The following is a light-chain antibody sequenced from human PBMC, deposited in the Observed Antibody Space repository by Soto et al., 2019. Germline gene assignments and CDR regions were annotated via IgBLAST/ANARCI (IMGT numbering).Light chain of an antibody. Sequence: SYELTQPPSVSVSPGQTASITCSGDKLGDKYACWYQQKPGQSAVLVIYQVSKRPSGIPERFSGSNSGNTATLAISGPQAMDEADYYCQAWDSSTDVVVCGGTKLTVL. V-gene: IGLV3-1*01. CDR3: QAWDSSTDVV. J-gene: IGLJ2*01. CDR2: QVS. CDR1: KLGDKY.